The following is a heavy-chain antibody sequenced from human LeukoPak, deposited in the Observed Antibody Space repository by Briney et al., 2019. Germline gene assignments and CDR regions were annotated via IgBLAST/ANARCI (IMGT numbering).Heavy chain of an antibody. CDR3: ATYIVATVFSFDY. J-gene: IGHJ4*02. V-gene: IGHV1-8*01. D-gene: IGHD5-12*01. Sequence: ASVKVSCKASGYTFTSYDINWVRQATGQGLEWMGWMNPNSGNTGYAQRFQGRVTMTRDTSISTAYMELSRLRSDDTAVYYCATYIVATVFSFDYWGQGTLVTVSS. CDR2: MNPNSGNT. CDR1: GYTFTSYD.